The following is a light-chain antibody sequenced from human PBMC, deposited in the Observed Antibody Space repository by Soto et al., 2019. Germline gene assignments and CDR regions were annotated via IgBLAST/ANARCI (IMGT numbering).Light chain of an antibody. CDR3: ISYTDSSTHYV. V-gene: IGLV2-14*01. CDR2: EVS. Sequence: SALTQPASVSGSPGQSITISCTGTSSGVGVYNYVSWYQQHPGKAPKLMIFEVSNRPSGVSNRFSGSKSGNTASLTISGLQAEDEADYYCISYTDSSTHYVFGTGTKLTVL. J-gene: IGLJ1*01. CDR1: SSGVGVYNY.